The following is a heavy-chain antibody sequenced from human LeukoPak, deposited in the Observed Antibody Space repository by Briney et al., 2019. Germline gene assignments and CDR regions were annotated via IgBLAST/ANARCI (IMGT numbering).Heavy chain of an antibody. D-gene: IGHD3-10*01. J-gene: IGHJ4*02. CDR1: GGSFSGYY. V-gene: IGHV4-34*01. CDR2: INHSGST. Sequence: KTSETLSLTCAVYGGSFSGYYWSWIRQPPGKGLEWIGEINHSGSTNYNPSLKSRVTISVDTSKNQFSLKLSSVTAADTAVYYCARVRYYYGSGSWFDYWGQGTLVTVSS. CDR3: ARVRYYYGSGSWFDY.